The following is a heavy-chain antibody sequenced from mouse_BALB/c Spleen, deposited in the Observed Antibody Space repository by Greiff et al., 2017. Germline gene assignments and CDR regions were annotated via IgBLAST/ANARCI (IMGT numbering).Heavy chain of an antibody. CDR3: TRYRTTMITTWFAY. J-gene: IGHJ3*01. Sequence: QVQLKESGAELVRPGASVKLSCKALGYTFTDYEMHWVKRTPVHGLEWIGAIHPGSGGTAYNQKFKGKATLTADKSSSTAYMELSSLTSEDSAVYYCTRYRTTMITTWFAYWGQGTLVTVSA. CDR2: IHPGSGGT. D-gene: IGHD2-4*01. CDR1: GYTFTDYE. V-gene: IGHV1-15*01.